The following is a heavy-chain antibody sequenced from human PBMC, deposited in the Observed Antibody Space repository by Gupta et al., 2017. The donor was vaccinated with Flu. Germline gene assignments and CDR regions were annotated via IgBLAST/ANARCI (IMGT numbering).Heavy chain of an antibody. J-gene: IGHJ6*02. Sequence: QVQLVQSGAEVKKPGSSVKVSCKASGGTFSSYAISWVRQAPGQGLEWMGGIIPIVGTANYAQKFQGRVTITADKSTSTAYMELSSLRSEDTAVYYCARDLGVVAARPLYYYYGMDVWGQGTTVTVSS. D-gene: IGHD6-6*01. CDR1: GGTFSSYA. CDR3: ARDLGVVAARPLYYYYGMDV. CDR2: IIPIVGTA. V-gene: IGHV1-69*06.